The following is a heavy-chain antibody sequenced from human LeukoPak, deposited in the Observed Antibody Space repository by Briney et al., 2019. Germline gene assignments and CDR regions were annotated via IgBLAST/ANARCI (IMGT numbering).Heavy chain of an antibody. CDR2: FDPEDGET. CDR3: ATVAAAGTFYFDY. V-gene: IGHV1-24*01. D-gene: IGHD6-13*01. CDR1: GYTLTVLS. J-gene: IGHJ4*02. Sequence: ASVNLSRKFSGYTLTVLSMHWVRHPPGKGREWVWGFDPEDGETIYAQKFQGRVTMTADTSTDTAYMELSSLRSEDTAVYYCATVAAAGTFYFDYWGQGTLVTVSS.